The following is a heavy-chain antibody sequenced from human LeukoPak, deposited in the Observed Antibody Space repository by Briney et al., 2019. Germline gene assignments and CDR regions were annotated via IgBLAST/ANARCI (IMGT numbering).Heavy chain of an antibody. J-gene: IGHJ4*02. CDR2: IYHSGST. D-gene: IGHD3-9*01. Sequence: PSETLSLTCAVYGGSFSGYYWSWIRQPPGKGLEWIGSIYHSGSTYYNPSLKSRVTISVDTSKNQFSLKLSSVTAADTAVYYCARLGGYDSLTVDYWGQGTLVTVSS. CDR1: GGSFSGYY. CDR3: ARLGGYDSLTVDY. V-gene: IGHV4-34*01.